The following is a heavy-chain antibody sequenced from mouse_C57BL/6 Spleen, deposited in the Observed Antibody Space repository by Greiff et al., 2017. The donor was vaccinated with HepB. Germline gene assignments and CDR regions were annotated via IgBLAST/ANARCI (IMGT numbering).Heavy chain of an antibody. J-gene: IGHJ4*01. V-gene: IGHV10-3*01. Sequence: EVMLVESGGGLVQPKGSLKLSCAASGFTFNTYAMHWVRQAPGKGLEWVARIRSKSSNYATYYADSVKDRFTISRDDSQSMLYLQMNNLKTEDTAMYYCVRDTLTTVVVAMDYWGQGTSVTVSS. CDR2: IRSKSSNYAT. CDR1: GFTFNTYA. D-gene: IGHD1-1*01. CDR3: VRDTLTTVVVAMDY.